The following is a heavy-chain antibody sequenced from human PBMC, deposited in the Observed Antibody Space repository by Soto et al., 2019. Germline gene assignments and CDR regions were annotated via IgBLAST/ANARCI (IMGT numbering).Heavy chain of an antibody. Sequence: EVQLVQSGGGLVQPGGSLRLSCVGSGFTFTDFNMNWVRQAPGKGLEWVANRRPDGSETNYVESVKGRFTTSRDNAKNSLFLQMNSLRADDTAVYYCAGWGGHDYNYWGQGILVTVSS. CDR2: RRPDGSET. D-gene: IGHD4-4*01. CDR3: AGWGGHDYNY. V-gene: IGHV3-7*03. CDR1: GFTFTDFN. J-gene: IGHJ4*02.